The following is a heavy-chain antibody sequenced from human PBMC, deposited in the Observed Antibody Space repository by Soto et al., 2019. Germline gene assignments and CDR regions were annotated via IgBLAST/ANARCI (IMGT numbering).Heavy chain of an antibody. D-gene: IGHD2-15*01. V-gene: IGHV3-30*18. CDR1: GFTFSSYG. CDR2: ISYDGSNK. Sequence: GGSLRLSCAASGFTFSSYGMHWFRQAPGKGLEWVAVISYDGSNKYYADSVKGRFTISRDNSKNTLYLQMNSLRAEDTAVYYFANPRSGSFDYWGQGTLVTVSS. J-gene: IGHJ4*02. CDR3: ANPRSGSFDY.